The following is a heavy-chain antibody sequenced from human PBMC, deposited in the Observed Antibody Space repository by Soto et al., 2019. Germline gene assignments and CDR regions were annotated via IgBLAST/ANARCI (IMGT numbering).Heavy chain of an antibody. CDR2: ISGSGGST. D-gene: IGHD5-12*01. V-gene: IGHV3-23*01. J-gene: IGHJ4*02. CDR1: GFTFSSYG. CDR3: AKARGYSGYPLDY. Sequence: GGSLRLSCAASGFTFSSYGMSWVRQAPGKGLEWVSAISGSGGSTYYADSVKGRFTISRDNSKNTLYLQMNSLRAEDTAVYYCAKARGYSGYPLDYWGQGTLVTVSS.